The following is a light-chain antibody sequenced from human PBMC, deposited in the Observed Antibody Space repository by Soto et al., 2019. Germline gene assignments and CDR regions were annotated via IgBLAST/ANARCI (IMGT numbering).Light chain of an antibody. CDR2: DAS. J-gene: IGKJ1*01. V-gene: IGKV3-20*01. Sequence: EIVLTQSPGTLSLSPGERATLSCRASQSVSSSYLAWYQQKPGQAPRLLIYDASIRATGIPDRFSGSGSGTDFTLTIIRLEPEDFAVYYCQQYGSSPTFGQGTKVEIK. CDR3: QQYGSSPT. CDR1: QSVSSSY.